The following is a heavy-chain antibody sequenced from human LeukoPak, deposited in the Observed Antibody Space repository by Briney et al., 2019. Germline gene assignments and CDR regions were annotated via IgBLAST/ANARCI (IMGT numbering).Heavy chain of an antibody. CDR1: GYTFTSYD. J-gene: IGHJ4*02. Sequence: ASVKVSCKASGYTFTSYDINWVRQATGQGLEWMGWMNPNSGNTGYTQKFQGRVTMTRNTSISTAYMELSSLRSEDTAVYYCARDAGSYPGHFDYWGQGTLVTVSS. D-gene: IGHD3-10*01. CDR2: MNPNSGNT. V-gene: IGHV1-8*01. CDR3: ARDAGSYPGHFDY.